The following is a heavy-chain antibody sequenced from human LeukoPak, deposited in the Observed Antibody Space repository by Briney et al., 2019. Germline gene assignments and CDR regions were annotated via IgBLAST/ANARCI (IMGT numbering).Heavy chain of an antibody. CDR2: ISNNGGYT. CDR1: GFTFSSSA. J-gene: IGHJ4*02. CDR3: AKDRADVVPTMVLDY. D-gene: IGHD5-12*01. Sequence: AGGSLRLSCAASGFTFSSSAMSWVRQAPGKGLEWVSAISNNGGYTYYADSVQGRFTISRDNSKSTLCLQMNSLRAEDTAVYYCAKDRADVVPTMVLDYWGQGTLVTVSS. V-gene: IGHV3-23*01.